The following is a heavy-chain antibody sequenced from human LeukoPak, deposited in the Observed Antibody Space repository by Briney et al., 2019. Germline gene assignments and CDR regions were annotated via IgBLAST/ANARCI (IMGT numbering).Heavy chain of an antibody. V-gene: IGHV3-48*02. Sequence: GGSLRLSCAASGFXFRSYSINWVRQAPGKGLEWVSYISSSSSSMYYADSVKGRFTISRDDAKNSLYLQMNSLRDEDTAVYYCARDLTYYYDSSGYYYSRGYFDYWGQGILVTVSS. D-gene: IGHD3-22*01. CDR1: GFXFRSYS. J-gene: IGHJ4*02. CDR2: ISSSSSSM. CDR3: ARDLTYYYDSSGYYYSRGYFDY.